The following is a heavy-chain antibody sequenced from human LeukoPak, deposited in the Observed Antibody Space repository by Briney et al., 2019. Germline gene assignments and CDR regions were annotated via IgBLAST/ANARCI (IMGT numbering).Heavy chain of an antibody. Sequence: GGSLRLSRAASGFTFSSYAMHWVRQAPGKGLEWVAVISYDGSNKYYADSVKGRFTISRDNSKNTLYLQMNSLRAEDTAVYYCARDRYDTAMATLDYWGQGTLVTVSS. V-gene: IGHV3-30*04. J-gene: IGHJ4*02. CDR3: ARDRYDTAMATLDY. CDR1: GFTFSSYA. D-gene: IGHD5-18*01. CDR2: ISYDGSNK.